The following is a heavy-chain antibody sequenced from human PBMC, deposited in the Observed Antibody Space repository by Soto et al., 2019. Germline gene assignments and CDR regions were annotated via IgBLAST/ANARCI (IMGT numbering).Heavy chain of an antibody. J-gene: IGHJ3*02. D-gene: IGHD3-10*01. V-gene: IGHV4-34*01. CDR2: INHSGST. Sequence: QVQLQQWGAGLLKPSETLSLTCAVYGGSFSGYYWSWIRQPPGKGLEWIGEINHSGSTNYNPSLNGRVNISVDTSKHQSSLKLSSVTAADTAVYYCARGGVRGRPIWGQGTMVTVSS. CDR3: ARGGVRGRPI. CDR1: GGSFSGYY.